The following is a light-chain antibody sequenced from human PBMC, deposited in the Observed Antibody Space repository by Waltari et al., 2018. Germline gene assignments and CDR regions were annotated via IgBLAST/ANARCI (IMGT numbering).Light chain of an antibody. CDR3: LQHNSLPYT. CDR1: QDINTY. Sequence: DIQMTQSPSSLSASAGDRVTITCRASQDINTYLNWYQQKPGKTPKRLIYAESSLESGVPSRFSGSGSGTDFTLTISSLQPEDSATYFCLQHNSLPYTFGQGTKVEI. J-gene: IGKJ2*01. V-gene: IGKV1-17*01. CDR2: AES.